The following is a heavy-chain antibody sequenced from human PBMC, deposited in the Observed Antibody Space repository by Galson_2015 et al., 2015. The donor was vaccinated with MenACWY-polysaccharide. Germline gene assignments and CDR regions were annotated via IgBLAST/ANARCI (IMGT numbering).Heavy chain of an antibody. CDR2: IYSGGST. CDR1: GFTVSSNY. Sequence: SLRLSCAASGFTVSSNYMSWVRQAPGKGLEWVSVIYSGGSTYYADSVKGRFTISRDNSKNTLYLQMNSLRAEDTAVYYCASLPGIAVANGDYWGQGTLVSVSS. CDR3: ASLPGIAVANGDY. J-gene: IGHJ4*02. V-gene: IGHV3-66*01. D-gene: IGHD6-19*01.